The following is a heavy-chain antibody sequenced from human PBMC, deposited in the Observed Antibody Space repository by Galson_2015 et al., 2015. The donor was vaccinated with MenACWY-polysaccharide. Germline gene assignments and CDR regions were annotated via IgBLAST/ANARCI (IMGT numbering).Heavy chain of an antibody. CDR2: ISAYNGNI. D-gene: IGHD6-19*01. J-gene: IGHJ4*02. Sequence: SVKVSCKASGYTFTSYGISWVRQAPGQGLEWMGWISAYNGNINYAQKLQGRVTMTTDTSTSTAYMELRSLRSDDTAVYYCARDTPMAGLQWLVHVYWGQGTLVTVSS. CDR3: ARDTPMAGLQWLVHVY. V-gene: IGHV1-18*01. CDR1: GYTFTSYG.